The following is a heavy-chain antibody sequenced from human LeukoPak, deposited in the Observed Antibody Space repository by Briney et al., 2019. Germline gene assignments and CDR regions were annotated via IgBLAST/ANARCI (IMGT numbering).Heavy chain of an antibody. CDR3: ARDIGIVGATDY. V-gene: IGHV3-9*01. CDR1: GFTFDDYA. D-gene: IGHD1-26*01. J-gene: IGHJ4*02. CDR2: INWNSGSI. Sequence: GGSLRLSCAASGFTFDDYAMHWVRQAPGKGLEWVSGINWNSGSIGYADSVKGRFTISRDNAKNSLYLQMDSLRPEDTALYYCARDIGIVGATDYWGQGTLVTVSS.